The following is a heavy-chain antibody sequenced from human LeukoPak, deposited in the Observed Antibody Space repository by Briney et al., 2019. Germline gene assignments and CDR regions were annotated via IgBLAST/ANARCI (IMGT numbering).Heavy chain of an antibody. CDR1: GGSVSSGSYY. CDR3: ARLTGSHFCSGGSCYSARGWFDP. D-gene: IGHD2-15*01. J-gene: IGHJ5*02. V-gene: IGHV4-61*01. CDR2: IYYSGST. Sequence: SETLSLTCTVSGGSVSSGSYYWSWIRQPPGKGPEWIGYIYYSGSTNYNPSLKSRVTISVDTSKNQFSLKLSSVTAADTAVYYCARLTGSHFCSGGSCYSARGWFDPWGQGTLVTVSS.